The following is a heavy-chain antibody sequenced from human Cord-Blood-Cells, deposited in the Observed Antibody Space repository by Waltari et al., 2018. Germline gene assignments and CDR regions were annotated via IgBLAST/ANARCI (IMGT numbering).Heavy chain of an antibody. J-gene: IGHJ5*02. CDR1: GFTFTSSA. CDR2: IVVGSGNT. V-gene: IGHV1-58*01. CDR3: AAGFITGTTWFDP. Sequence: QMQLVQSGPEVKKPGTSVKVSCKASGFTFTSSAVQWVRQARGQRLEWIGWIVVGSGNTNYAQKFQERVTITRDMSTSTAYMELSSLRSEDTAVYYCAAGFITGTTWFDPWGQGTLVTVSS. D-gene: IGHD1-7*01.